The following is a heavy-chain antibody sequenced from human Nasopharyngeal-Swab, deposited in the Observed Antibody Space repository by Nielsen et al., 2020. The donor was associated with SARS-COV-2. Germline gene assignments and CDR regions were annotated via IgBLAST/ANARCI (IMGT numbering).Heavy chain of an antibody. D-gene: IGHD3-16*01. J-gene: IGHJ6*02. CDR3: ARVENYDPETYKWHGMDV. V-gene: IGHV3-30-3*01. Sequence: GESLKISCVPSGFSFSSYAMHWVRQAPGKGLEWVVVVSHDGSNKYHAESVRGRFTISRDNSKNTLYLQMSSLRVEDTAVYYCARVENYDPETYKWHGMDVWGQGTMVTVSS. CDR1: GFSFSSYA. CDR2: VSHDGSNK.